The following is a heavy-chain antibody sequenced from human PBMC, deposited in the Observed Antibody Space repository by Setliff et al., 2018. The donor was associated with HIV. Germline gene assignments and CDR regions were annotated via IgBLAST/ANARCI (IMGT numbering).Heavy chain of an antibody. J-gene: IGHJ6*03. CDR3: AVSDTVATIPHPEYYHMDV. V-gene: IGHV4-61*09. CDR1: GGSIRSGNYY. D-gene: IGHD5-12*01. Sequence: PSETLSLTCTVSGGSIRSGNYYWSWIRQPAGEGLEWIGHIYTSGSTDYNPSLKSRVTISIDKSKNRFSLKLTSVTAADTAVYFCAVSDTVATIPHPEYYHMDVWGKGTKVTVSS. CDR2: IYTSGST.